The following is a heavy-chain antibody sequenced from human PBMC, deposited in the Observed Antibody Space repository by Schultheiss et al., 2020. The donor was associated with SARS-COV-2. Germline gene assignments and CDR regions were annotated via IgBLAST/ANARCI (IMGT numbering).Heavy chain of an antibody. Sequence: SQTLSLTCTVSGGSLTSHYWTWIRQSPGKGLEWIGEINHSGGTNYNSSLKSRVTISVDTSKNQFSLKLSSVTAADTAVYYCARDSNTFGGVSDAFDIWGQGTMVTVSS. CDR1: GGSLTSHY. CDR3: ARDSNTFGGVSDAFDI. CDR2: INHSGGT. D-gene: IGHD3-16*01. V-gene: IGHV4-59*11. J-gene: IGHJ3*02.